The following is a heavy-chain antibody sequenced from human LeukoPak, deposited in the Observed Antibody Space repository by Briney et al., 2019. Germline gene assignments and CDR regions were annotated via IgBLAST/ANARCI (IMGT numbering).Heavy chain of an antibody. D-gene: IGHD1-14*01. J-gene: IGHJ4*02. CDR3: ARGVEPLAANTLAY. CDR2: LYSDGNT. CDR1: GFTVITND. V-gene: IGHV3-53*01. Sequence: PGGSLRLSCAASGFTVITNDMTWVRQAPGKGLEWVSVLYSDGNTKYADSVQGRFTISGDNPKNTLYLEMNSLSPDDTAVYYCARGVEPLAANTLAYWGQGTLVTVSS.